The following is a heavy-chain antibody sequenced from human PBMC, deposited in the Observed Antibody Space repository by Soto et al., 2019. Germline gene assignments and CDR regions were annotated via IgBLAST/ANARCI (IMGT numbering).Heavy chain of an antibody. Sequence: GGSLRLSCAASGFTFSSYAMSWVRQAPGKGLEWVSAISGSGGSTYYADSVKGRFTISRDNSKNTLYLQMNSLRAEDAAVYYCAKNPFSSSFYYFDYWGQGTLVTVSS. V-gene: IGHV3-23*01. J-gene: IGHJ4*02. CDR1: GFTFSSYA. CDR2: ISGSGGST. CDR3: AKNPFSSSFYYFDY. D-gene: IGHD6-6*01.